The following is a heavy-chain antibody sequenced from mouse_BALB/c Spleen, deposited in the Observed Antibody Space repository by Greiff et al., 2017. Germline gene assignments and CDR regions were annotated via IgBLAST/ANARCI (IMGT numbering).Heavy chain of an antibody. CDR3: TRYGYYAMDY. Sequence: QVQLKEPGAELVRPGASVKLSCKASGYTFTSYWINWVKQRPGQGLEWIGNIYPSDSYTNYNQKFKDKATLTVDKSSSTAYMQLSSPTSEDSAVYYCTRYGYYAMDYWGQGTSVTVSS. CDR2: IYPSDSYT. J-gene: IGHJ4*01. V-gene: IGHV1-69*02. D-gene: IGHD1-1*02. CDR1: GYTFTSYW.